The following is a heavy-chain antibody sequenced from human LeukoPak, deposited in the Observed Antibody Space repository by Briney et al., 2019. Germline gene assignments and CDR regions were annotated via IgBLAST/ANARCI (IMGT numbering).Heavy chain of an antibody. D-gene: IGHD1-26*01. V-gene: IGHV4-39*02. CDR2: IFSGGST. CDR3: ARTLGATTLAFDI. J-gene: IGHJ3*02. Sequence: PSETLSLTCTVSGGSISSSTFYWGWIRQPPGKGLEWIGSIFSGGSTYYNPSLKSRVTISVDTSKNHFSLKLSSVTAADTAVYYCARTLGATTLAFDIWGQGTMVTVSS. CDR1: GGSISSSTFY.